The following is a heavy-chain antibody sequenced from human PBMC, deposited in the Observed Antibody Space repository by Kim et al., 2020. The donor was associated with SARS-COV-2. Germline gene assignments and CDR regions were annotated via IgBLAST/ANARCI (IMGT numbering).Heavy chain of an antibody. V-gene: IGHV3-33*06. CDR3: AKSHGSSWYPGDYYYYG. D-gene: IGHD6-13*01. CDR2: IWYDGSNK. Sequence: VGSLRLSCAASGFTFSSYAMHWVRQAPGKGLEWVAVIWYDGSNKYYADSVKGRFTISRDNSKNTLYLQMNSLRAEDTAVYYCAKSHGSSWYPGDYYYYG. J-gene: IGHJ6*01. CDR1: GFTFSSYA.